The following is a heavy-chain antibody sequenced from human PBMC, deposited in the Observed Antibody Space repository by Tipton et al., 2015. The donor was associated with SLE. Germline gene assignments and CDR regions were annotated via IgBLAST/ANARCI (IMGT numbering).Heavy chain of an antibody. Sequence: TLSLTCTVSGGSITSSGFYWGWFRQPPGKGLEWIGSIDYSGRTYYTPSLKSQVTISVDTSKNQLSLKLTSVTAADTAVYYCARGSVVADDFWGQGTLVTVSS. V-gene: IGHV4-39*07. CDR3: ARGSVVADDF. D-gene: IGHD2-15*01. CDR1: GGSITSSGFY. J-gene: IGHJ4*02. CDR2: IDYSGRT.